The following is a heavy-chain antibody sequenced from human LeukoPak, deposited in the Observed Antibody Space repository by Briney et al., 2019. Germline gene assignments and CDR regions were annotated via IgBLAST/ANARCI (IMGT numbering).Heavy chain of an antibody. CDR3: ARGPYSSDWYVDY. CDR2: ISRTGNSI. J-gene: IGHJ4*02. V-gene: IGHV3-48*03. D-gene: IGHD6-25*01. Sequence: GGSLRLSCAASGFTLSSYEMNWVRLAQGKGLEWISYISRTGNSIYYADSVKGRLTISRDSAKNSLYLQMNSLRAEDTAVYYCARGPYSSDWYVDYWGQGTLVTVAS. CDR1: GFTLSSYE.